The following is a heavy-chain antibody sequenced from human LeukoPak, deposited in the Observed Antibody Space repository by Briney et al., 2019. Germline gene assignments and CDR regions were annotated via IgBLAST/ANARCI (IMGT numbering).Heavy chain of an antibody. CDR3: AKDSELEYFDY. CDR2: ISYDGSNK. CDR1: GFTFSSYG. D-gene: IGHD1-26*01. J-gene: IGHJ4*02. V-gene: IGHV3-30*18. Sequence: GRSLRLSCAASGFTFSSYGMHWVRQAPGKGLEWVAVISYDGSNKYYADSVKGRFTISRDNSKNTLYLQMNSLRAEDTAVYYCAKDSELEYFDYWGQGTLVTVSS.